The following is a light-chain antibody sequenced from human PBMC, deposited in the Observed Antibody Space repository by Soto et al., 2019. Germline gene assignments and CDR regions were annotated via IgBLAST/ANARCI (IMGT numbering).Light chain of an antibody. V-gene: IGLV1-44*01. J-gene: IGLJ3*02. CDR2: SNT. CDR1: SSNIGSNT. CDR3: AAWDDSLNGVV. Sequence: QYVLTQPPSASGTPGQRVTISCSGSSSNIGSNTVNWYQQYPGTAPKLFISSNTQRPSGVPDRISGSKSGTSASLAISGLQSEDEADYYCAAWDDSLNGVVFGGGTQLTVL.